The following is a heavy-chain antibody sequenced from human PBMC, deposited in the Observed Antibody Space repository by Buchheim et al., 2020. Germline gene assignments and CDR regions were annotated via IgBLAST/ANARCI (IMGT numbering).Heavy chain of an antibody. CDR3: ASRKYYYGSGSYNEAYYYYGMDV. Sequence: QVQLVQSGAEVKKPGSSVKVSCKASGGTFSSYTISWVRQAPGQGLEWMGRIIPIFGTANYAQKFQGRVTITADESTSTAYMELSSLRSEDTAVYYCASRKYYYGSGSYNEAYYYYGMDVWGQGTT. J-gene: IGHJ6*02. CDR1: GGTFSSYT. V-gene: IGHV1-69*08. D-gene: IGHD3-10*01. CDR2: IIPIFGTA.